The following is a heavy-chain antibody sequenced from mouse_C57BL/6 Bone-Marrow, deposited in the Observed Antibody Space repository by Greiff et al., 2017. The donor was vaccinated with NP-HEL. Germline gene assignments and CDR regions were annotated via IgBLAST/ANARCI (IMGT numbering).Heavy chain of an antibody. CDR2: IDPSDSYT. CDR3: ARGYYGSSYAWFSY. D-gene: IGHD1-1*01. J-gene: IGHJ3*01. Sequence: QVQLQQPGAELVKPGASVKLSCKASGYTFTSYWMQWVKQRPGQGLEWIGEIDPSDSYTTYNQKFKGKATLTVDTSSSTAYMQLSSLTSEDSAVYYCARGYYGSSYAWFSYWGQGTLVTVSA. CDR1: GYTFTSYW. V-gene: IGHV1-50*01.